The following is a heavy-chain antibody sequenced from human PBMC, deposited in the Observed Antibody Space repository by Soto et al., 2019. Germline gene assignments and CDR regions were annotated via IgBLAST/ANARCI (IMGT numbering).Heavy chain of an antibody. CDR3: ARLGNGGGPLISEYFQH. CDR1: GGSMSHYY. V-gene: IGHV4-59*08. Sequence: PSETLSLTCTVSGGSMSHYYWTWIRQLPGKGLEWIGYIYWTGSTNYNPSLKSRVTISIDTSKNQFSLKLSSVTAADTAVYYCARLGNGGGPLISEYFQHWGQGTLVTVSS. CDR2: IYWTGST. D-gene: IGHD1-1*01. J-gene: IGHJ1*01.